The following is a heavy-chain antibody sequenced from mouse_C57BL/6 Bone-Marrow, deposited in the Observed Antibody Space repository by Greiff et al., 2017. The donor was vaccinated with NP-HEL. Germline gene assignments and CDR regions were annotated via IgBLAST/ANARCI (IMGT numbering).Heavy chain of an antibody. J-gene: IGHJ4*01. Sequence: DVKLVESGGGLVKPGGSLKLSCAASGFTFSDYGMHWVRQAPEKGLEWVAYISSGSSTIYYADTVKGRFTISRDNAKNTLVLQMTSLRSEDSAMSYCARPSTVVPLAMDYWGQGTSVTVSS. CDR1: GFTFSDYG. CDR2: ISSGSSTI. D-gene: IGHD1-1*01. V-gene: IGHV5-17*01. CDR3: ARPSTVVPLAMDY.